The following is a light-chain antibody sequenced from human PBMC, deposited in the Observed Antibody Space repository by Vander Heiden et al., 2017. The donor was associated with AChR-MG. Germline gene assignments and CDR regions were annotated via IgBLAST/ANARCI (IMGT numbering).Light chain of an antibody. V-gene: IGLV1-44*01. CDR1: SSNIGTYG. Sequence: QSVLSQPPSASGTPGQSVSISCSGGSSNIGTYGINWYQQLPGVAPRLVIYNNDRRPPGIPDRFSGSKSGTSASLAISGLQSADEADYFCSTWDDNLGGLVAFGGGTKLTVL. J-gene: IGLJ2*01. CDR2: NND. CDR3: STWDDNLGGLVA.